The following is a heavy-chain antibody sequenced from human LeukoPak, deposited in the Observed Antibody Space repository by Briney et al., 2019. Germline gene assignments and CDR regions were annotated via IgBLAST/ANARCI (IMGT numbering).Heavy chain of an antibody. CDR1: GFTFRTYS. D-gene: IGHD5-12*01. V-gene: IGHV3-48*01. CDR2: ISDSSAM. CDR3: ARDGGYSGFDADC. Sequence: GGSLRLSCAASGFTFRTYSMKWVRQAPGRGLEWVSYISDSSAMYYADFVRGRFTISRENDKNSLFLQMNSLRAEDTAVYYCARDGGYSGFDADCWGQGTLVTVSS. J-gene: IGHJ4*02.